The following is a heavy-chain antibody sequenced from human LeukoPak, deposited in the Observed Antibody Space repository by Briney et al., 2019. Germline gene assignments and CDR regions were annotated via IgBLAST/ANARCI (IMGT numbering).Heavy chain of an antibody. V-gene: IGHV3-7*01. CDR3: ARSGIQLWSTYFDY. Sequence: PGGSLRLSCAASGFTFSSYWMSWVRQAPGKGLEWVANIKQDGSEKYYVDSVKGRFTISRDNAKNSLYLQMNSLRAEDTAVYYCARSGIQLWSTYFDYWGQGTLVTVSS. CDR2: IKQDGSEK. CDR1: GFTFSSYW. J-gene: IGHJ4*02. D-gene: IGHD5-18*01.